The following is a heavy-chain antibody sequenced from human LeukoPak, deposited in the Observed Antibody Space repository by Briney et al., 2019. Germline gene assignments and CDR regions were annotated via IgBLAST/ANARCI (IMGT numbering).Heavy chain of an antibody. Sequence: SETLSLTCTVSGGSITNYYWSWIRQPPGKGLEWIGYIYYTGSTSYNPSLNSRVTIAMDTAKNQFSLKVRSVTAADTALYYCAGVHDFWSGYLDYWGHGTLVTVPS. CDR3: AGVHDFWSGYLDY. CDR1: GGSITNYY. CDR2: IYYTGST. J-gene: IGHJ4*01. V-gene: IGHV4-59*01. D-gene: IGHD3-3*01.